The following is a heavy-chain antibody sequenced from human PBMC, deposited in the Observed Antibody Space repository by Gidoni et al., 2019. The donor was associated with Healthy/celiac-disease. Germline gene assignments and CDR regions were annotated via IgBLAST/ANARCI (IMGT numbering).Heavy chain of an antibody. CDR1: GGSVSSGSYY. CDR2: TYYSGST. CDR3: ARDRNEGPFDI. V-gene: IGHV4-61*01. J-gene: IGHJ3*02. Sequence: QVQLQESGPGLVKPSETLSLTCTVPGGSVSSGSYYWSWIRQPPGKGLQWIGYTYYSGSTNYNPSLKSRVTISVDTSKNQFSLKLSSVTAADTAVYYCARDRNEGPFDIWGQGTMVTVSS.